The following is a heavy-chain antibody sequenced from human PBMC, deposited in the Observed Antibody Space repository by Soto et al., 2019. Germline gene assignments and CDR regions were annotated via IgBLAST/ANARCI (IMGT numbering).Heavy chain of an antibody. V-gene: IGHV3-74*01. CDR3: TRDASRDSSARGWFDP. Sequence: HPGGSLRLSCAASGFTFSDYWIHWVRRAPGKGLVWVSRIKGDGSAYIYYTDALRGRFTISRDNAKNSLHLQMNSLRAEDTAVYYCTRDASRDSSARGWFDPWGPGTLVTVSS. D-gene: IGHD6-13*01. CDR1: GFTFSDYW. CDR2: IKGDGSAYI. J-gene: IGHJ5*02.